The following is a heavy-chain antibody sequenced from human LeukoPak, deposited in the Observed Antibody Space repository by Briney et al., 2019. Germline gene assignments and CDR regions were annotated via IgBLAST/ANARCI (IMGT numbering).Heavy chain of an antibody. CDR2: MNPNSGNT. J-gene: IGHJ4*02. Sequence: GASVKVSCKASGYTFTSYDINWVRQATGQGLEWMGWMNPNSGNTGYAQKFQGRVTMTRNTSISTAYMELSSLRAEDTAIYYCTRKTPGRTPFDYWGQGILVTVSS. CDR1: GYTFTSYD. V-gene: IGHV1-8*01. D-gene: IGHD2-15*01. CDR3: TRKTPGRTPFDY.